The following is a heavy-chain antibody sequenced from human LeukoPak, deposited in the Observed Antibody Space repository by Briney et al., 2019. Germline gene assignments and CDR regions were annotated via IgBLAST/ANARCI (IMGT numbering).Heavy chain of an antibody. J-gene: IGHJ1*01. V-gene: IGHV3-30-3*01. CDR3: ARPSPIVVVVAATPGYFQH. D-gene: IGHD2-15*01. CDR2: ISYDGSNK. Sequence: PGGSLRLSCAASGFTFSNAWMSWVRQAPGKGLEWVAVISYDGSNKYYADSVKGRFTISRDNSKNTLYLQMNSLRAEDTAVYYCARPSPIVVVVAATPGYFQHWGQGTLVTVSS. CDR1: GFTFSNAW.